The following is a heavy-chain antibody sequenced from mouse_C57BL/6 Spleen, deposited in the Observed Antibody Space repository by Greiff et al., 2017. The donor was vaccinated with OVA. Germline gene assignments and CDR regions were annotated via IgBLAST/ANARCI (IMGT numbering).Heavy chain of an antibody. Sequence: VQLKESGPGMVKPSQSLSLTCTVTGYSITSGYDWHWIRHFPGNKLEWMGYISYSGSTNYNPSLKSRISITHDTSKNHFFLKLNSVTTEDTATYYCVRGTGTWFAYWGQGTLVTVSA. J-gene: IGHJ3*01. CDR1: GYSITSGYD. CDR2: ISYSGST. CDR3: VRGTGTWFAY. D-gene: IGHD4-1*01. V-gene: IGHV3-1*01.